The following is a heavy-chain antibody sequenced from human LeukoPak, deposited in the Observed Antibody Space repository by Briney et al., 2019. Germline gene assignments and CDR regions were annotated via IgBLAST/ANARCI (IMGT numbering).Heavy chain of an antibody. D-gene: IGHD3-22*01. V-gene: IGHV1-18*01. CDR3: ARVYDSSGYYSDAFDI. CDR2: ISAYNGNT. CDR1: GYTFTSYG. Sequence: ASVKVSCKASGYTFTSYGISWVRQAPGQGLEWMGWISAYNGNTNYAQKLQGRVTMTTDTSTSTAYMELRSLRSDDTAVYYCARVYDSSGYYSDAFDIWGQGTMVTVSS. J-gene: IGHJ3*02.